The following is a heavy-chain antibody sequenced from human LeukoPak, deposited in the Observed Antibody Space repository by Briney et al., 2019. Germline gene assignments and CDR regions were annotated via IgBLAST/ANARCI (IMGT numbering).Heavy chain of an antibody. Sequence: GGSLRLSCAASGFTFSSYSMNWVRQAPGKGLEWVSPISSSSSYIYYADSVKGRFTISRDNAKNSLYLQMNSLRAEDTAVYYCARPRNSSSWYRGWFDPWGQGTLVTVSS. CDR3: ARPRNSSSWYRGWFDP. V-gene: IGHV3-21*01. J-gene: IGHJ5*02. D-gene: IGHD6-13*01. CDR2: ISSSSSYI. CDR1: GFTFSSYS.